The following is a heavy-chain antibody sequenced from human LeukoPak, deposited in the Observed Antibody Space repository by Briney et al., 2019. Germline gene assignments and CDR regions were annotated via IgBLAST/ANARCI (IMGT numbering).Heavy chain of an antibody. CDR1: GFTFCDYA. CDR3: TRVGAVADDYYYYYYMDV. V-gene: IGHV3-49*04. CDR2: IRSKAYGGTT. Sequence: GGSLRLSCTASGFTFCDYAMSWVRQAPGKGLEWVGFIRSKAYGGTTEYAASVKGRFTISRDDSKSIAYLQMNSLKTEDTAVYYCTRVGAVADDYYYYYYMDVWGKGTTVTISS. D-gene: IGHD6-19*01. J-gene: IGHJ6*03.